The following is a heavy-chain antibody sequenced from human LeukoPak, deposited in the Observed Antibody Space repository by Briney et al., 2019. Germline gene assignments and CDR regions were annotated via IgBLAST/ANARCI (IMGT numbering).Heavy chain of an antibody. CDR1: GHSISSGDNY. V-gene: IGHV4-61*02. CDR3: ARGPCGGDCGGYYYYMDV. J-gene: IGHJ6*03. Sequence: PSETLSLTCTVSGHSISSGDNYWSWLRQPAGKGLEWIGRIYTSGSTNYNPSLKSRVTISVDTSKNQFSLKLSSVTAADTAVYYCARGPCGGDCGGYYYYMDVWGKGTTVTVSS. D-gene: IGHD2-21*02. CDR2: IYTSGST.